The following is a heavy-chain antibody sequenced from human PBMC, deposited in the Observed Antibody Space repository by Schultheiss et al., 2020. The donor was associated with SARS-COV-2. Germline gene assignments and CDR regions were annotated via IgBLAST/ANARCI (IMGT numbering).Heavy chain of an antibody. CDR1: GGSFSGYY. CDR2: INHSGST. J-gene: IGHJ4*02. Sequence: SETLSLTCAVYGGSFSGYYWGWIRQPPGKGLEWIGEINHSGSTNYNPSLKSRVTISVDTSKNQFSLKLSSVTAADTALYYCAKDDDIVATSPGYWGQGTLVTVSS. V-gene: IGHV4-34*01. D-gene: IGHD5-12*01. CDR3: AKDDDIVATSPGY.